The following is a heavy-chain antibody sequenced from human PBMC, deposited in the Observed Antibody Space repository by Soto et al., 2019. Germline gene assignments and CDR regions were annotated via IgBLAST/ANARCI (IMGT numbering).Heavy chain of an antibody. CDR2: ISPMVGMA. CDR3: AREGYNSGRDPLDI. V-gene: IGHV1-69*01. CDR1: GGTFSSYG. J-gene: IGHJ3*02. Sequence: QVQLVQSGAEEKKPGSSVRVSCKAPGGTFSSYGISWVRQAPGQGLEWMGGISPMVGMANYVERFQGRVTITADESTSTAHMELRSLTSEDTATYYCAREGYNSGRDPLDIWGQGTMVTVSS. D-gene: IGHD6-19*01.